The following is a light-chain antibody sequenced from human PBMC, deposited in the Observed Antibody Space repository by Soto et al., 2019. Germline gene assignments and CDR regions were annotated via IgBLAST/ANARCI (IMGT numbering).Light chain of an antibody. CDR1: QTSATY. Sequence: DSLITQSPSSLSASVGDRVTITCRASQTSATYINWYQQKSGSAPRLLIYEASGLQSGVPSRFSGSGSGTDFTLTISSLQPEDFATYSCQHSHSDPLTFGGGTKVDIK. J-gene: IGKJ4*01. V-gene: IGKV1-39*01. CDR2: EAS. CDR3: QHSHSDPLT.